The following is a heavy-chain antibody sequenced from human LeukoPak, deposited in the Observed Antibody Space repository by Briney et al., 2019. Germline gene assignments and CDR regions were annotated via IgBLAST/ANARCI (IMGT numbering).Heavy chain of an antibody. CDR3: AKLYYYDTSGYYHDY. Sequence: GGSLRLSCAASGFTFSSYGMHWVRQAPGKGLEWVAVISYDGSNKYYAASVKGRFTISRDNSKNTLYLQMNSLRAEDTAVYYCAKLYYYDTSGYYHDYWGQGTLVTVSS. J-gene: IGHJ4*02. D-gene: IGHD3-22*01. CDR1: GFTFSSYG. CDR2: ISYDGSNK. V-gene: IGHV3-30*18.